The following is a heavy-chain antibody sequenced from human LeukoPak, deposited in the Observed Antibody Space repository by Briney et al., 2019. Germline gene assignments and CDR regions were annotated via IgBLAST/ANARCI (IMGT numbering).Heavy chain of an antibody. CDR2: INPSGGST. V-gene: IGHV1-46*01. CDR1: GYTFTSYY. J-gene: IGHJ4*02. D-gene: IGHD3-22*01. Sequence: ASVKVSCKASGYTFTSYYMHWVRQAPGQGLEWMGIINPSGGSTSCAQKFQGRVTMTRDTSTSTVYMELSSLRSEDTAVYYCARDLRFYDSSAYYYPLGYWGQGTLVTVSS. CDR3: ARDLRFYDSSAYYYPLGY.